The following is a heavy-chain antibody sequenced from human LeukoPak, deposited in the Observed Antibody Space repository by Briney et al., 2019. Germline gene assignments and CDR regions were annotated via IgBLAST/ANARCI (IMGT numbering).Heavy chain of an antibody. CDR1: GYSISSGYY. Sequence: PSETLSLTCAVSGYSISSGYYWGWIRQPPGKGLEWIGSIYHSGSTFYNPSLKSRVTILVDTSKSQFSLKLSSVTAADTAVYYCARLASGNSSVDYWGQGTLVAVSS. CDR2: IYHSGST. CDR3: ARLASGNSSVDY. D-gene: IGHD6-6*01. J-gene: IGHJ4*02. V-gene: IGHV4-38-2*01.